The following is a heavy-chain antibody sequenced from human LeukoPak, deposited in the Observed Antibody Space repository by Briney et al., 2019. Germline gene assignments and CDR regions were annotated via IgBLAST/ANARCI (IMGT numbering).Heavy chain of an antibody. Sequence: PSETLSLTCNVSGGSISGYYWSWIRHPPGKGLEYMGYTYYSGSTDYNPSLKSRITISVDTSKNQFALKLSSVTAADTAVYYCARHYYDTSGYYYFDYWGQGTLVTVSS. V-gene: IGHV4-59*08. J-gene: IGHJ4*02. CDR1: GGSISGYY. D-gene: IGHD3-22*01. CDR3: ARHYYDTSGYYYFDY. CDR2: TYYSGST.